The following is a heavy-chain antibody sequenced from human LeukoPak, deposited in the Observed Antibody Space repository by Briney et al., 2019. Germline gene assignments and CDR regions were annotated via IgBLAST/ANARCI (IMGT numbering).Heavy chain of an antibody. Sequence: GGSLRLSCAASGFTFSSYGMHWVRQAPGKELEWVAFIRYDGSNKYYADSVKGRFTISRDNSKNTLYLQMNSLRAEDTAVYYCAKSSFYCSSTSCYGPDYYYYYMDVWGKGTTVTVSS. CDR3: AKSSFYCSSTSCYGPDYYYYYMDV. J-gene: IGHJ6*03. CDR2: IRYDGSNK. D-gene: IGHD2-2*01. CDR1: GFTFSSYG. V-gene: IGHV3-30*02.